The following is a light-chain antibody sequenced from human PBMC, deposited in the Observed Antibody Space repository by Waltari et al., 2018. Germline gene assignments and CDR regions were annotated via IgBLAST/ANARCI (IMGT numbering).Light chain of an antibody. CDR1: QSVRNN. CDR3: QQYNIWPPVT. CDR2: GAS. Sequence: EIVMTQSPATLSVYPGERVTLSCRASQSVRNNLAWYQQKPGQPPRLLIYGASTRATGIPARFSGSGSGTEFTLTISSLQSEDFAVYYCQQYNIWPPVTFGQGTRLEI. V-gene: IGKV3-15*01. J-gene: IGKJ5*01.